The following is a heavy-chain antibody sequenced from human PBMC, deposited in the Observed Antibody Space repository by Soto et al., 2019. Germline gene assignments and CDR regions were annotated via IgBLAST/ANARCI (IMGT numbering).Heavy chain of an antibody. D-gene: IGHD4-17*01. CDR3: ARVDYGDARF. Sequence: GGSLRLSCAASGFTFSSYWMSWVRQPPGKGLEWVANIKQDGSEKYYVDSVEGRFTISRDNAINSLSLRMNSLRAEDTAVYFCARVDYGDARFWGQGTLVTVSS. CDR1: GFTFSSYW. V-gene: IGHV3-7*01. CDR2: IKQDGSEK. J-gene: IGHJ4*02.